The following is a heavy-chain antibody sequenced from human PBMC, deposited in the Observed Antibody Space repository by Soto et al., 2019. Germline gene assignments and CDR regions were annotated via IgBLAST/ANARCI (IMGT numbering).Heavy chain of an antibody. J-gene: IGHJ4*02. Sequence: QVQLQESGPGLVKPSQTLSLTCTVSGGSISSGGYYWSWIRQHPGKGLEWIGYIYYSGSTYYNPSLKSRVTISVDTSKSQFSLKLSSVTAADTAVYYCARSYDSSGYVSYYFDYWGQGTLVTVSS. CDR1: GGSISSGGYY. CDR2: IYYSGST. D-gene: IGHD3-22*01. CDR3: ARSYDSSGYVSYYFDY. V-gene: IGHV4-31*03.